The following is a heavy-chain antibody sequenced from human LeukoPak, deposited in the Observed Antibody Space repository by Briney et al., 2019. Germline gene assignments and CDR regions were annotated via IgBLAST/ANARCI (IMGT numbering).Heavy chain of an antibody. J-gene: IGHJ4*02. CDR3: ARGAAGYSYG. Sequence: SETLSLTCTVSGGSISSYYWSWIRQPPGKGLEWIGHIYYSGSTNYNPSLKSRVTISIDTSKNQFSLRLSSVTAADTAVYYCARGAAGYSYGWGQGSLVTVSS. CDR2: IYYSGST. V-gene: IGHV4-59*01. CDR1: GGSISSYY. D-gene: IGHD5-18*01.